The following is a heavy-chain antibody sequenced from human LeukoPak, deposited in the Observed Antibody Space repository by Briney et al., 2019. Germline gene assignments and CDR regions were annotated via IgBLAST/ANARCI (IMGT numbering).Heavy chain of an antibody. CDR2: ISGSGGST. J-gene: IGHJ4*02. Sequence: GGSLRLSCAASGFTFSSYAMSWVRQAPGKGLEWVSAISGSGGSTYYAGSVKGRFTISRDNSKNTLYLQMNSLRAEDTAVYYCAKDALYSYGAEYDYWGQGTLVTVSS. V-gene: IGHV3-23*01. CDR3: AKDALYSYGAEYDY. D-gene: IGHD5-18*01. CDR1: GFTFSSYA.